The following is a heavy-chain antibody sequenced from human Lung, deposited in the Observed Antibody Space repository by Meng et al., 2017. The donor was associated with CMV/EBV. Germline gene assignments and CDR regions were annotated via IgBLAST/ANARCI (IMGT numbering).Heavy chain of an antibody. CDR2: ISPSGSST. CDR1: GFALTKYY. V-gene: IGHV1-46*01. J-gene: IGHJ4*02. D-gene: IGHD6-19*01. Sequence: ASXXVSCKASGFALTKYYMHWVRQAPGQGLEWMGSISPSGSSTHYAQKFQGRVTMTRDTSTSTVYMELSSLRSEDTAVYYCAKDSGVWSFDYWGQGILVTVSS. CDR3: AKDSGVWSFDY.